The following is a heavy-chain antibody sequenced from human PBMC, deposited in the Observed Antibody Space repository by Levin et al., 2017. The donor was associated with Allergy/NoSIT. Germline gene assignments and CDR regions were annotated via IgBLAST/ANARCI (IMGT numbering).Heavy chain of an antibody. CDR1: GGTFSSYA. CDR2: IIPIFGTA. Sequence: EASVKVSCKASGGTFSSYAISWVRQAPGQGLEWMGGIIPIFGTANYAQKFQGRVTITADKSTSTAYMELSSLRSEDTAVYYCARDLSQQWLGVGDYWGQGTLVTVSS. CDR3: ARDLSQQWLGVGDY. V-gene: IGHV1-69*06. J-gene: IGHJ4*02. D-gene: IGHD6-19*01.